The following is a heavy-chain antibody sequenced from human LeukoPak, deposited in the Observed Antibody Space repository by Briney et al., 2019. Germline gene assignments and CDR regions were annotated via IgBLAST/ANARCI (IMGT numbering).Heavy chain of an antibody. CDR1: GFTFSSYW. V-gene: IGHV3-74*01. J-gene: IGHJ4*02. Sequence: PGGSLRLSCAASGFTFSSYWMHWVRQAPGKGLVWVSRIESDGSSTSYADSVKGRTTISRDNAKNTLYLQMNRLRAEDTAVYYCARGFSSGSSLPFDYWGQGTLVTVSS. D-gene: IGHD3-10*01. CDR2: IESDGSST. CDR3: ARGFSSGSSLPFDY.